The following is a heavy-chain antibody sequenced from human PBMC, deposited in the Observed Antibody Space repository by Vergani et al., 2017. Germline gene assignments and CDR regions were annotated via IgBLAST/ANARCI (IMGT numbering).Heavy chain of an antibody. D-gene: IGHD3-16*02. CDR2: IYSGGST. CDR3: AKGNSIMITFGGVIVINDAFDI. CDR1: GFTVSSNY. Sequence: EVQLVESGGGLIQPGGSLRLSCAASGFTVSSNYMSWVRQAPGKGLEWVSVIYSGGSTYYADSVKGRFTISRDNSKNTLYLQMNSLRAEDTAVYYCAKGNSIMITFGGVIVINDAFDIWGQGTMVTVSS. J-gene: IGHJ3*02. V-gene: IGHV3-53*01.